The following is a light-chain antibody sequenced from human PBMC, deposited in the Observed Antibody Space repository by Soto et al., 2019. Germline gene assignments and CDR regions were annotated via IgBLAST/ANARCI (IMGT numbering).Light chain of an antibody. J-gene: IGKJ1*01. V-gene: IGKV3-11*01. Sequence: EIVLTQSPATLSLSPGEGATLSFRASQSVSSYLAWYQQKPVQDPRLLIYDASNRATGIPDRFSGSGSGTDFTLTISRLQSEDIAVYYCQQYNKWPQTFGPGTKVDI. CDR3: QQYNKWPQT. CDR1: QSVSSY. CDR2: DAS.